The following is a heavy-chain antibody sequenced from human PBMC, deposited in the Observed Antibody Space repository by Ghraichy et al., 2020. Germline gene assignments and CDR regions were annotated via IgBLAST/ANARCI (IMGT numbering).Heavy chain of an antibody. CDR1: GGSINARCY. V-gene: IGHV4-39*01. CDR2: TYYSGST. Sequence: SETLSLSCTVSGGSINARCYWGWIRQPPGKGLEWIGITYYSGSTYYTPSHKSRIAISIATSRNQFSLTLASVTAADTGVYYCARPTERVNYDYWSGPNYFDSWGQGTLVTVSS. J-gene: IGHJ4*02. CDR3: ARPTERVNYDYWSGPNYFDS. D-gene: IGHD3-3*01.